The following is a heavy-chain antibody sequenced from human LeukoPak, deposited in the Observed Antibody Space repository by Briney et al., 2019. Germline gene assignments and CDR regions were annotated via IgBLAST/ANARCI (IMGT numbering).Heavy chain of an antibody. J-gene: IGHJ4*02. V-gene: IGHV3-23*01. CDR1: GFTFSTYA. Sequence: GGSLRLSCAASGFTFSTYAVNWVRQAPGKGLEWVSTISGSGDSTYYADSVKGRFTISRDNSKNTLYLQMNSLRAEDTAVYYCAKDDYGDTDYWGQGTLVTVSS. D-gene: IGHD4-17*01. CDR2: ISGSGDST. CDR3: AKDDYGDTDY.